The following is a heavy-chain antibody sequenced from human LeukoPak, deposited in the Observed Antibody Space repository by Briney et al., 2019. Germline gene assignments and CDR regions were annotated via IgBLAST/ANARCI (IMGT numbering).Heavy chain of an antibody. Sequence: AGGSLILSCAASGFTFSSYGMSWVRQAPGKGLEWVSAISGSGGSTYYADSVKGRFTISRDNSKNTLYLQMNSLRAEDTAVYYCAKDKWFGGEYYYYMDVWGKGTTVTISS. D-gene: IGHD3-10*01. V-gene: IGHV3-23*01. CDR1: GFTFSSYG. CDR3: AKDKWFGGEYYYYMDV. CDR2: ISGSGGST. J-gene: IGHJ6*03.